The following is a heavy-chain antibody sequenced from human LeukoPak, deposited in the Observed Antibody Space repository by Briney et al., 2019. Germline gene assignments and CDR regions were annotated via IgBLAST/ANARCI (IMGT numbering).Heavy chain of an antibody. J-gene: IGHJ4*02. V-gene: IGHV1-18*01. CDR2: ISAYNGNT. CDR1: GYTFTSYG. CDR3: ARGGYSYGYMGYFDY. Sequence: GASVKVSCKASGYTFTSYGISWVRQAPGQGLEWMGWISAYNGNTNYAQKFQGRLTMTTDSSTSTAYMELRSLRSDDTAVYYCARGGYSYGYMGYFDYWGQGTLVTVSS. D-gene: IGHD5-18*01.